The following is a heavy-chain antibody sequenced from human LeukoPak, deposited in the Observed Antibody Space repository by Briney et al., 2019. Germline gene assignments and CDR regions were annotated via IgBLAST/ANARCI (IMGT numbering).Heavy chain of an antibody. D-gene: IGHD7-27*01. V-gene: IGHV3-20*04. CDR1: GFTFDDYG. Sequence: PGGSLRLSCAASGFTFDDYGMSWVRQAPGKGLEWVSGINWNGGSTGYADSVKGRFTISRDNAKNSLYLQMNSLRAEDTALYYCARAKTWDYYYYMDVWGKGTTVTVSS. CDR2: INWNGGST. J-gene: IGHJ6*03. CDR3: ARAKTWDYYYYMDV.